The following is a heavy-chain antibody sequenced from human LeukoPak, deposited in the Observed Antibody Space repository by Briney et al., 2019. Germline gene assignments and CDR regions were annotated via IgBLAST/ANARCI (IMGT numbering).Heavy chain of an antibody. CDR1: GYSFTSYW. V-gene: IGHV5-51*01. Sequence: GESLKISCKGSGYSFTSYWIGWVRQMPGKGLEWMGIIYPGDSDTRYSPSFQGQVTISADKSISTAYLQWSSLKASDTAMYYCARIGQYPRENYYYGMDVWGQGTTVTVSS. J-gene: IGHJ6*02. CDR2: IYPGDSDT. CDR3: ARIGQYPRENYYYGMDV. D-gene: IGHD2-2*01.